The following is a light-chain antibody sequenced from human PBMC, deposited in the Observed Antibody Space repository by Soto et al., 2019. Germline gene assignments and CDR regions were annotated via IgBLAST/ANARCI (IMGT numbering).Light chain of an antibody. V-gene: IGKV3-20*01. J-gene: IGKJ1*01. CDR1: QSVSSSY. CDR3: QQYGSSPT. CDR2: GAS. Sequence: EIVLTQSPGTLSLSPGERATLSCRASQSVSSSYLAWYQQKPGQAPRLLIYGASSRAAGIPDRLSGSGSGTDFTLAISRLEPEDFAVYYRQQYGSSPTFGQGTKVDIK.